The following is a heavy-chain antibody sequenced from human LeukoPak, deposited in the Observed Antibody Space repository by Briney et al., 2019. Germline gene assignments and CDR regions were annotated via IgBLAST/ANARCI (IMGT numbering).Heavy chain of an antibody. Sequence: GRSLRLSCAASGFTFSSYAMHWVRPAPGKGLEWVAVISYDGSNKYYADSVKGRFTISRDNSKNTLYLQMNSLRAEDTAVYYCAKEAFIAAARLAYWGQGTLVTVSS. CDR1: GFTFSSYA. V-gene: IGHV3-30*07. J-gene: IGHJ4*02. D-gene: IGHD6-13*01. CDR3: AKEAFIAAARLAY. CDR2: ISYDGSNK.